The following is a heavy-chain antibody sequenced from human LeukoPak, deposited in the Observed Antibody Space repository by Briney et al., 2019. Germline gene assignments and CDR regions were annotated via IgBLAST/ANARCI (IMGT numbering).Heavy chain of an antibody. V-gene: IGHV3-23*01. Sequence: PGGSLRLSCAASGFTFSSYAMSWVRQAPGKGLEWVSAISGSGGSTYYADSVKGRFTISGDNSKNTLYLQMNSLRAEDTAVYYCAKYRARFYYFDYWGQGTLVTVSS. D-gene: IGHD6-6*01. J-gene: IGHJ4*02. CDR3: AKYRARFYYFDY. CDR2: ISGSGGST. CDR1: GFTFSSYA.